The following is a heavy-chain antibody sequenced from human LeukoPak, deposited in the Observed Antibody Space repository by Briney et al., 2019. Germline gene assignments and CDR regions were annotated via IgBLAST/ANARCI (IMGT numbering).Heavy chain of an antibody. CDR2: MNPNSGNT. J-gene: IGHJ4*02. CDR1: GYTFTSYD. V-gene: IGHV1-8*01. CDR3: ATRSEYSYGTFDY. Sequence: ASVKVSCKASGYTFTSYDINWVRQATGQGLEWMGWMNPNSGNTGYAQKFQGRVTMTRNTSISTAYMELSSLRSEDTAVYYCATRSEYSYGTFDYWGQGTLVTVSS. D-gene: IGHD5-18*01.